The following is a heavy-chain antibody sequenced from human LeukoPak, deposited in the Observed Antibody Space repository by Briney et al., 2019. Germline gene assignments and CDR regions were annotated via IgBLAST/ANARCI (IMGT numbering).Heavy chain of an antibody. CDR1: GFTFSSYA. CDR2: ISGSGGST. CDR3: AKLTRKTTVTTKIDY. Sequence: HPGGSLRLSCAASGFTFSSYAMSWVRQAPGKGLEWVSAISGSGGSTYYADSVKGRFTISRDNSKNTLYLQMNSLRAEDTAVYYCAKLTRKTTVTTKIDYRGQGTLVTVSS. J-gene: IGHJ4*02. D-gene: IGHD4-17*01. V-gene: IGHV3-23*01.